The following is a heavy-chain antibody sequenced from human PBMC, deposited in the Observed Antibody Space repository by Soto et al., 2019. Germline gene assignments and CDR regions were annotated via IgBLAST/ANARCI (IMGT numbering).Heavy chain of an antibody. D-gene: IGHD5-18*01. CDR1: GFTFDDYA. V-gene: IGHV3-9*01. J-gene: IGHJ6*02. CDR2: ISWNSGSI. CDR3: AKDGGMVQRWFRGMDV. Sequence: SLRLSCAASGFTFDDYAMHWVRQAPGKGLEWVSGISWNSGSIGYADSVKGRFTISRDNAKNSLYLQMNSLRAEDTALYYCAKDGGMVQRWFRGMDVWGQGTTVTVSS.